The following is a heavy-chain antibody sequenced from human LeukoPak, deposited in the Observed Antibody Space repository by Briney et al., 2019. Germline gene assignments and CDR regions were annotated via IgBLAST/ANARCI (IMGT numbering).Heavy chain of an antibody. CDR1: GGSISSYY. CDR2: IYYSGST. J-gene: IGHJ6*03. Sequence: SETLSLTCTVSGGSISSYYWSWIRQPPGKGLEWIGYIYYSGSTNYNPSLKSRVTISVDTSKNQFSLKLSSVTAADTAVYYCARGYQLLSRYYYMDVWGKGTTVTISS. V-gene: IGHV4-59*08. CDR3: ARGYQLLSRYYYMDV. D-gene: IGHD2-2*01.